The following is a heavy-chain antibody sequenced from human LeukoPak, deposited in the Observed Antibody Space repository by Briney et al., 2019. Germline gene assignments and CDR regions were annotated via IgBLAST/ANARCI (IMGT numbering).Heavy chain of an antibody. CDR2: VSGSGGST. CDR1: GFTFSSYA. D-gene: IGHD5-12*01. Sequence: GGSLRLSCAASGFTFSSYAMSWVRQAPGKGLEWVSGVSGSGGSTYYADSVKGRFTISRDNSENTLYLQMNSLRAEDTAVYYCAKDQLSGYSCLYFDYWGHGTLVTVSS. V-gene: IGHV3-23*01. J-gene: IGHJ4*01. CDR3: AKDQLSGYSCLYFDY.